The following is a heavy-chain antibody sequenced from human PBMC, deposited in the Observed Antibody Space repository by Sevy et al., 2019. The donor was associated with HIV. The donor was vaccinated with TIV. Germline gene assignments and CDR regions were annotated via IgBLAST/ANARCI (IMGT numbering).Heavy chain of an antibody. J-gene: IGHJ6*02. Sequence: GGSLRLSCAVSGFTFSSYAMNWVRQAPGKGLEWVSDISGSGGSTYHAYSVKGRFTISRDNSKNTLYLQMNSLRAEDTAVYYCAKDAGDCSGGSCYYYGMDVWGQGTTVTVSS. CDR3: AKDAGDCSGGSCYYYGMDV. CDR2: ISGSGGST. D-gene: IGHD2-15*01. CDR1: GFTFSSYA. V-gene: IGHV3-23*01.